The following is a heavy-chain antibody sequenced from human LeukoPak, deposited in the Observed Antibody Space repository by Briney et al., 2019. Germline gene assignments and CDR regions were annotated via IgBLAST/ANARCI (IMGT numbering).Heavy chain of an antibody. J-gene: IGHJ4*02. Sequence: GGSLRLSCAAAGFTFDDYGMSWVRQAPGEGLEWVAGINWNGGSTGYAGSGKGRFTISRHNAKNSLYLQMNSLRAEATALYYCARTDYGDYAGFDYWGQGTLVTVSS. V-gene: IGHV3-20*04. CDR3: ARTDYGDYAGFDY. CDR2: INWNGGST. CDR1: GFTFDDYG. D-gene: IGHD4-17*01.